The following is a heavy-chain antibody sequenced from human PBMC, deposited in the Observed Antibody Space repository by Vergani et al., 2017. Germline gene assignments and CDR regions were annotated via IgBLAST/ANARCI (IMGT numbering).Heavy chain of an antibody. D-gene: IGHD5-12*01. CDR2: IYYSGST. CDR1: GGSISSSSYY. CDR3: ARVEHGYSGYDSTYYYYDMDV. V-gene: IGHV4-39*01. J-gene: IGHJ6*03. Sequence: QLQLQESGPGLVKPSETLSLTCTVSGGSISSSSYYWGWIRQPPGKGLGWIGSIYYSGSTYYNPSLKSRVTISVDTSKNQFSLKLSSVTAADTAVYYCARVEHGYSGYDSTYYYYDMDVWGKGTTVTVSS.